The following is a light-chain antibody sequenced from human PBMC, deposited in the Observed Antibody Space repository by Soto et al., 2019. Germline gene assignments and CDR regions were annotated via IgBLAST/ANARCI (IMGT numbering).Light chain of an antibody. Sequence: ELVLTQSPGTLSLSPGERATLSCRASQSVSSSYLAWYQQKPGQAPRLLIYGASSRATGIPDRFGGSGAGTDFTLTSSRLEPDDVAVYYCQQYGSSLPWTFGQGTKVDIK. CDR2: GAS. V-gene: IGKV3-20*01. J-gene: IGKJ1*01. CDR1: QSVSSSY. CDR3: QQYGSSLPWT.